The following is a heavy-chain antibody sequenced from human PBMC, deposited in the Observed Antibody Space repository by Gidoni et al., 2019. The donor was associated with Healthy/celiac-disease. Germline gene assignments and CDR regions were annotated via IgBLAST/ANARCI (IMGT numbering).Heavy chain of an antibody. CDR3: AREDSSSSGIDD. V-gene: IGHV3-48*02. CDR2: ISSSSSTI. Sequence: ELQLVESGGGLVQPGRSLRRSCAASGFTFSSYSMPWVRQAPGKGMEGVSYISSSSSTIYYADSVKGRFTISRDNAKNSLYLQMNSLRDEDTAVYYCAREDSSSSGIDDWGQGTLVTVSS. J-gene: IGHJ4*02. CDR1: GFTFSSYS. D-gene: IGHD6-6*01.